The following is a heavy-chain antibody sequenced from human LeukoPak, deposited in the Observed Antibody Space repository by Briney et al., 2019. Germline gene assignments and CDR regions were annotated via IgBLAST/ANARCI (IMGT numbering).Heavy chain of an antibody. Sequence: PSETLSLTCTVSVGSVSSGTSYWSWIRQPPGKGLEWIGYIYHIGSPTYNSSLQSRVTMSVDTSKNQFSLKLSSVTAADTAVYFCARVRSFLDWYFDFWGRGTLVTVSS. CDR2: IYHIGSP. V-gene: IGHV4-61*01. J-gene: IGHJ2*01. CDR1: VGSVSSGTSY. D-gene: IGHD2/OR15-2a*01. CDR3: ARVRSFLDWYFDF.